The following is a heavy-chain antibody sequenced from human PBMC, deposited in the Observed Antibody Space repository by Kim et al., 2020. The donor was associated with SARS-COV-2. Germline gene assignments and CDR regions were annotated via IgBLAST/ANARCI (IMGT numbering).Heavy chain of an antibody. J-gene: IGHJ3*01. CDR1: GGSIGSNSYY. CDR2: IYYSGST. Sequence: SETLSLTCTVSGGSIGSNSYYWGWIRQPPGKGLEWIGSIYYSGSTYYNPSLKSRVTVSVDTSRNQFSLKLNSVTAADTAVYYCARLHCDNTNCRGQFVFDVWGQGTMVTVSS. CDR3: ARLHCDNTNCRGQFVFDV. D-gene: IGHD2-2*01. V-gene: IGHV4-39*01.